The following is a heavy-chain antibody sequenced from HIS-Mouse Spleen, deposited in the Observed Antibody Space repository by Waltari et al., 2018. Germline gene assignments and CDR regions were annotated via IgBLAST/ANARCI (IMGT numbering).Heavy chain of an antibody. V-gene: IGHV4-39*07. CDR1: GGSISSSSYS. J-gene: IGHJ2*01. D-gene: IGHD6-13*01. CDR3: AREIPYSSSWYDWYFDL. CDR2: IYSSGST. Sequence: QLQLQESGPGLVKPSETLSLTCTVSGGSISSSSYSLGWIRRPPRKGLEWIGSIYSSGSTYYNPSLKSRVTISVDTSKNQFSLKLSSVTAADTAVYYCAREIPYSSSWYDWYFDLWGRGTLVTVSS.